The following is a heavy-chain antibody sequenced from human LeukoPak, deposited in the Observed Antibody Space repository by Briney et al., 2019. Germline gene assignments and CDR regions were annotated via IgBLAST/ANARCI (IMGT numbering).Heavy chain of an antibody. CDR3: ARIPGIAAAGTFDY. J-gene: IGHJ4*02. Sequence: SETLSLTCTASGGSISSSSYYWGWIRQPPGKGLEWTGSIYYSGSTYYNPSLKSRVTISVDTSKNQFSLKLSSVTAADTAVYYCARIPGIAAAGTFDYWGQGTLVTVSS. CDR1: GGSISSSSYY. CDR2: IYYSGST. D-gene: IGHD6-13*01. V-gene: IGHV4-39*01.